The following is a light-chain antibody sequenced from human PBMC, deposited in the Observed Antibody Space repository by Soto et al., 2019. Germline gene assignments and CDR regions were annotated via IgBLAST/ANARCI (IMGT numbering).Light chain of an antibody. CDR3: QQYGSSPGALT. Sequence: EIVLTQSPGTLSLSPGERATLSCRASQSVSSSFLAWYQQKPGQAPRLLIYAASSSATGIPDRFSGSGSGTAFTLTISRLEPEDFAVYYCQQYGSSPGALTFGGGTKVEIK. J-gene: IGKJ4*01. V-gene: IGKV3-20*01. CDR2: AAS. CDR1: QSVSSSF.